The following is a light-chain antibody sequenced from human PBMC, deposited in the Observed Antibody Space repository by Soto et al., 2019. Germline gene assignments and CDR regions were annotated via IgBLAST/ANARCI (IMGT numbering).Light chain of an antibody. V-gene: IGKV3-20*01. CDR2: GAS. CDR3: QQYGSSPRT. CDR1: QSVSSNY. Sequence: EIVLTQSPGTLSLSPGERATLSCRASQSVSSNYLAWYQQKPGQAPRLLIYGASSRSTGFPDRFSGSGSGTDFTLTISRLEPEEFAVYYCQQYGSSPRTFGQGTKVEIK. J-gene: IGKJ1*01.